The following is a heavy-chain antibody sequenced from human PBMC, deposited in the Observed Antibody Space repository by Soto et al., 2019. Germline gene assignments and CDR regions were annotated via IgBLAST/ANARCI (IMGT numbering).Heavy chain of an antibody. Sequence: SETLSLTCTVAGGSIISYYWSWIRQPPGKGLEWIGYIYYSGSTNYNPSLKSRVTISVDTSKNQFSLKLSSVTAADTAVYYCARTYNWNYYYYYSGTAVWRQGTTVTVSS. V-gene: IGHV4-59*01. D-gene: IGHD1-7*01. CDR2: IYYSGST. J-gene: IGHJ6*02. CDR3: ARTYNWNYYYYYSGTAV. CDR1: GGSIISYY.